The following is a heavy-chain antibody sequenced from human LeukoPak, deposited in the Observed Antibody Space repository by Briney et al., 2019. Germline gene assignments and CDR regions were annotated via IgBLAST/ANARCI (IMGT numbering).Heavy chain of an antibody. J-gene: IGHJ4*02. CDR1: GVSISSYY. CDR2: IYTSGST. CDR3: ARDRYVYSSSWYYFDY. D-gene: IGHD6-13*01. Sequence: PSETLSLTCTVSGVSISSYYWSWIRQPAGKGLEWIGRIYTSGSTNYNPSLKSRVTMSVDTSKNQFSLKLSPVTAADTAAYYCARDRYVYSSSWYYFDYWGQGTLVTVSS. V-gene: IGHV4-4*07.